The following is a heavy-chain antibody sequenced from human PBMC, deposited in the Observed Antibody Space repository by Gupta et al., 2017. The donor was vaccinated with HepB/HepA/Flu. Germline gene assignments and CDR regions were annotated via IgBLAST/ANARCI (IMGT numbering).Heavy chain of an antibody. CDR3: ARTTVTTSCDI. Sequence: QMQLVESGGGVVQPGRSLRLSCAASGFTFSNYGMHWARQAPEKGLEWLAFIWLDGSNKYYADSVKGRFTIYRDNSKNTLYLQMNSLRAEDTAVYYCARTTVTTSCDIWGQGTMVTVSS. CDR1: GFTFSNYG. CDR2: IWLDGSNK. D-gene: IGHD4-17*01. V-gene: IGHV3-33*01. J-gene: IGHJ3*02.